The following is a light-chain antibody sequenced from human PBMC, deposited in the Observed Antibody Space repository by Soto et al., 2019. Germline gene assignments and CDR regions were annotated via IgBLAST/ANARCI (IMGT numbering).Light chain of an antibody. CDR1: QSVTNNY. CDR2: GTS. CDR3: QQYGTSRLT. V-gene: IGKV3-20*01. Sequence: EIVLTQSPGTLSLSPGEGATLSCRASQSVTNNYLAWYQQKPGQAPRLLIHGTSSRATGIPDRFSGSGSGTDFTLTISRVEPEDFAVYYCQQYGTSRLTFGGGTKVEIK. J-gene: IGKJ4*01.